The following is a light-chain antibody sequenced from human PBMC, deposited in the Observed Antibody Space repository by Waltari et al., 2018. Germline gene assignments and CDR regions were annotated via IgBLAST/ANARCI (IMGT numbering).Light chain of an antibody. CDR3: QQYGSSPYT. J-gene: IGKJ2*01. V-gene: IGKV3-20*01. Sequence: EIVLTQSPGTLSLSPGERATLSCRASQSVSSSYLAWYQQKPGQAPRLLIFGASSRATVTPDRFSGSGSGTDFTLTISRLEPEDFAVYYCQQYGSSPYTFGQGTKLEIK. CDR2: GAS. CDR1: QSVSSSY.